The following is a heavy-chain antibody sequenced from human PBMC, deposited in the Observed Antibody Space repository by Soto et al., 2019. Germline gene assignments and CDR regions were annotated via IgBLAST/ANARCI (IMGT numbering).Heavy chain of an antibody. D-gene: IGHD6-19*01. V-gene: IGHV3-23*01. CDR2: VSARGGDT. CDR1: GFTFSSYG. CDR3: ASHSSGWWGIKSNAFDI. J-gene: IGHJ3*02. Sequence: EVQLLESGGDLVQPGGSLRLSCAASGFTFSSYGMNWVRQAPGKGLEWVAGVSARGGDTSYADSVKGRFTISRDNSKDTLYLQMNSLRAEDTAVYYCASHSSGWWGIKSNAFDIWGQGTMVTVSS.